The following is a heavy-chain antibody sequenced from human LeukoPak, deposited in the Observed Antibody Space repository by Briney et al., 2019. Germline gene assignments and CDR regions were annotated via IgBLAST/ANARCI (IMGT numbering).Heavy chain of an antibody. Sequence: SETLSLTCTVSGGSISSSYSYWGWIRQPPGKGLEWIGNIYYSGSTYYTPSLKSRVTISVDTPKNHSSLKLNSVTAADTAVYYCAKPSNCYGSATDAFDFWGQGTMVTVSS. CDR2: IYYSGST. V-gene: IGHV4-39*07. J-gene: IGHJ3*01. CDR1: GGSISSSYSY. CDR3: AKPSNCYGSATDAFDF. D-gene: IGHD3-10*01.